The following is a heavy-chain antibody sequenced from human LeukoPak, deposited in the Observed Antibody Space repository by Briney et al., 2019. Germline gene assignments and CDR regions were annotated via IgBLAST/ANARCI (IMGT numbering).Heavy chain of an antibody. J-gene: IGHJ3*02. CDR3: ARDTAMYRAFDI. V-gene: IGHV4-38-2*02. CDR1: GYSISRGYY. Sequence: KSSETLSLTCTVSGYSISRGYYWGWIRQPPGEGLEWIGSIYHSGSTYYNPSLKSRVTISLDKSKKQFSLKLSSVTAADTAVYYCARDTAMYRAFDIWGQGTMVTVSS. CDR2: IYHSGST. D-gene: IGHD2-8*01.